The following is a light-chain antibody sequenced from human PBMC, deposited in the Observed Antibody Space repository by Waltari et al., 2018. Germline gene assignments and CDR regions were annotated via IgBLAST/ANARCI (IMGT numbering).Light chain of an antibody. CDR2: WAS. Sequence: DIVMTQSPDSLAVSLGERATINCKFSQSVLYSSNNKKYLAWYQQKPGQPPKLLIYWASTRESVVPDRFSGSGSGTDFTLTSSSLQAEDVAVYYCQQYYSTPLTFGGGTKVEIK. J-gene: IGKJ4*01. CDR3: QQYYSTPLT. V-gene: IGKV4-1*01. CDR1: QSVLYSSNNKKY.